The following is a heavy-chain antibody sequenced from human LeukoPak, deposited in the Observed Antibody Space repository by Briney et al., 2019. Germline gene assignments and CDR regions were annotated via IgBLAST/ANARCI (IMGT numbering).Heavy chain of an antibody. CDR2: IYYSGST. D-gene: IGHD5-18*01. CDR1: GGSISSYY. CDR3: ARGGGYSYGLHFDY. J-gene: IGHJ4*02. Sequence: PSETLSLTCTVSGGSISSYYWSWIRQPPGKGLERIGYIYYSGSTNYNPSLKSRVTISVDTSKNQFSLKLSSVTAADTAVYYCARGGGYSYGLHFDYWGQGTLVTVSS. V-gene: IGHV4-59*01.